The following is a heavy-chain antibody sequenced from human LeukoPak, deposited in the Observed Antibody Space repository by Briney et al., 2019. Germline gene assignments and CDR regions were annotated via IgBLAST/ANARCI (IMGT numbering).Heavy chain of an antibody. Sequence: GGSLRLSCAASGFTFSSYAMHWVRQAPGKGLEWVAVISYDGSNKYYADSVKGRFTISRDNSKNTLYLQMNSLRAEDTAVYYCAGGVAGYCSSTSCYLYYYYGMDVWGQGTTVTVSS. CDR2: ISYDGSNK. V-gene: IGHV3-30-3*01. J-gene: IGHJ6*02. CDR1: GFTFSSYA. D-gene: IGHD2-2*01. CDR3: AGGVAGYCSSTSCYLYYYYGMDV.